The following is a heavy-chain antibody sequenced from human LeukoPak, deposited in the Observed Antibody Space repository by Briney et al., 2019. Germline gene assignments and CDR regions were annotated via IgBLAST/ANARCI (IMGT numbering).Heavy chain of an antibody. Sequence: GESLKISCKGSGYRFTSYWIGWVRQMPGKGLEWMGIIYPGDSDTRYSPSFQGQVTISADKSISTAYLQWSSLKASDTAMYYCARLCSGGSCYRGVYDAFDIWGQGTMVTVSS. D-gene: IGHD2-15*01. CDR2: IYPGDSDT. CDR1: GYRFTSYW. CDR3: ARLCSGGSCYRGVYDAFDI. J-gene: IGHJ3*02. V-gene: IGHV5-51*01.